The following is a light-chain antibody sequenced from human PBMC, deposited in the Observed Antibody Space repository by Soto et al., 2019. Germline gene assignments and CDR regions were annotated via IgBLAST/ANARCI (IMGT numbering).Light chain of an antibody. J-gene: IGLJ1*01. Sequence: LTPPRAASGYPGHSFAIAQPGASSDVGGYNYVSWYQQHPGKAPKLMIYEVNKRPSGVPDRFSGSKSGNTASLTVSGLQAEDEADYYGSSYPDSCYVFVTGTKAIV. CDR2: EVN. CDR1: SSDVGGYNY. CDR3: SSYPDSCYV. V-gene: IGLV2-8*01.